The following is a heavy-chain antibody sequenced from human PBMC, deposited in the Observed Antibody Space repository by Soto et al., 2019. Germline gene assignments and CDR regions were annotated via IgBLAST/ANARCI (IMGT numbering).Heavy chain of an antibody. CDR2: INAGNGNT. V-gene: IGHV1-3*01. Sequence: QVQLVQSGAEVKKPGASVKVSCKASGYTFTSYAMHWVRQAPGQRLEWMGWINAGNGNTKYSQKFQGRVTITRDTSASTAYMELSSLRSEDTAVYYCARETLYYDFWSGYSGVSGTHHYGMDVWGQGTTVTVSS. CDR1: GYTFTSYA. CDR3: ARETLYYDFWSGYSGVSGTHHYGMDV. J-gene: IGHJ6*02. D-gene: IGHD3-3*01.